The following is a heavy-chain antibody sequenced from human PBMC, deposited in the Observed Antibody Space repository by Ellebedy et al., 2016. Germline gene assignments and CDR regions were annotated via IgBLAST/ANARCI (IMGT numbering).Heavy chain of an antibody. Sequence: GGSLRLSCAASGLTFNTYAMSWVRQAPGKGLEWVSAISGGGTDTYYADSVKGRFTISRDNSKTTLYLQMSSLRAGDTDVYYCAKALVSELDSSCFSDAFDVWGQGTFVTVSS. D-gene: IGHD6-19*01. CDR2: ISGGGTDT. CDR3: AKALVSELDSSCFSDAFDV. V-gene: IGHV3-23*01. J-gene: IGHJ3*01. CDR1: GLTFNTYA.